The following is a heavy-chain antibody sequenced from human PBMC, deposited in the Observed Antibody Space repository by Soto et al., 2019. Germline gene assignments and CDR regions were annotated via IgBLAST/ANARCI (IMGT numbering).Heavy chain of an antibody. Sequence: SVEVSCKASGGTLSSYAISWVRQAPGQGLEWMGGIIPIFGTANYAQKFQGRVTITADESTSTAYMELSSLRSEDTAVYYCARAPRGLGQWLVLNWFDPWGQGPLITF. CDR1: GGTLSSYA. D-gene: IGHD6-19*01. J-gene: IGHJ5*02. CDR3: ARAPRGLGQWLVLNWFDP. CDR2: IIPIFGTA. V-gene: IGHV1-69*13.